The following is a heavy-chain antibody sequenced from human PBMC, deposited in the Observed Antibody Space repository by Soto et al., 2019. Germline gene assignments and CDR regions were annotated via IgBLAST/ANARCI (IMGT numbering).Heavy chain of an antibody. J-gene: IGHJ4*01. CDR3: ARVVGGGDLDY. CDR1: GDSISSSRW. V-gene: IGHV4-4*02. CDR2: VYHSGSV. D-gene: IGHD3-10*01. Sequence: QVHLQESGPGLVKTSGTLSLTCAVSGDSISSSRWWSWVRQPPGRGLEWIGQVYHSGSVDYNPSLKSRVIMSVDQSKNQFSLNLTSVTAADTAVYYCARVVGGGDLDYWGHGALVTVSS.